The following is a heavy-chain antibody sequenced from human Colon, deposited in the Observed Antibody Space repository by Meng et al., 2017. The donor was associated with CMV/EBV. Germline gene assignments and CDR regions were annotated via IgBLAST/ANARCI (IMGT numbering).Heavy chain of an antibody. D-gene: IGHD1-7*01. Sequence: SVKVSCKASGGTFSTYTITWVRQAPGQGLEWMGRIIPILNRPDYAQSFQGRVSITADKSTSTAYMELSSLRSEDTAVYYCARNLGQNWNFEALDSWGQGTLVTASS. CDR1: GGTFSTYT. J-gene: IGHJ4*02. V-gene: IGHV1-69*02. CDR3: ARNLGQNWNFEALDS. CDR2: IIPILNRP.